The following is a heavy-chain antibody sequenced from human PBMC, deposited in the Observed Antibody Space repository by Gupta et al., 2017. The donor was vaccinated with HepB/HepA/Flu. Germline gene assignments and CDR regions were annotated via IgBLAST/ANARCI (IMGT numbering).Heavy chain of an antibody. CDR1: GYTFTSYY. CDR2: INPGGGTT. J-gene: IGHJ4*02. D-gene: IGHD3-9*01. Sequence: QVQLVQSGAEVKKPGASVKVSCKASGYTFTSYYLPWVRQAPGQGLEWVGIINPGGGTTTYPQKFQGRVTMTRDTSTSTVYMELSSLRSEDTAVYYCARSDTFDYWGQGTPVTVSS. CDR3: ARSDTFDY. V-gene: IGHV1-46*01.